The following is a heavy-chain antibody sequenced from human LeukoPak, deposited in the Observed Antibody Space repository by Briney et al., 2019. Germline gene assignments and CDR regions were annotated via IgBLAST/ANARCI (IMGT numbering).Heavy chain of an antibody. CDR3: ARVVPAAIVLRGDLNWFDP. V-gene: IGHV1-18*01. CDR1: GYTLTSYG. Sequence: ASVKVSCKASGYTLTSYGISWVRQAPGQGLEWMGWISAYNGNTNYAQKLQSRVTMTTDTSTSTAYMELRSLRSDDTAVYYCARVVPAAIVLRGDLNWFDPWGQGTLVTVSS. D-gene: IGHD2-2*01. CDR2: ISAYNGNT. J-gene: IGHJ5*02.